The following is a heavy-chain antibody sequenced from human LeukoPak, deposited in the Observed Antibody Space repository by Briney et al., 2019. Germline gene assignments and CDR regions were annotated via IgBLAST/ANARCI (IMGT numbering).Heavy chain of an antibody. CDR2: ITTGGPNT. CDR3: AKDGGLWVSAHWGDS. CDR1: GFMFSSNW. V-gene: IGHV3-23*01. D-gene: IGHD7-27*01. Sequence: PGGSLRLSCAASGFMFSSNWMSWVRQAPGKGLRWVSTITTGGPNTYYADSVKGRFTVSRDDSKNTLYLQMNSLRAEDTAVYYCAKDGGLWVSAHWGDSWGRGTLVTVSS. J-gene: IGHJ4*02.